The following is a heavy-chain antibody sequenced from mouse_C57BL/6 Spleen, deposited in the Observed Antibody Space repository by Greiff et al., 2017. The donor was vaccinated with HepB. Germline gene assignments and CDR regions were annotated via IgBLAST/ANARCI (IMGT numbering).Heavy chain of an antibody. Sequence: EVQGVESGGGLVQPKGSLKLSCAASGFTFNTYAMHWVRQAPGKGLEWVARIRSKSSNYATYYADSVKDRFTISRDDSQSMLYLQMNNLKTEDTAMYYCVRGGTGSWYFDVWGTGTTVTVSS. V-gene: IGHV10-3*01. J-gene: IGHJ1*03. D-gene: IGHD3-3*01. CDR3: VRGGTGSWYFDV. CDR1: GFTFNTYA. CDR2: IRSKSSNYAT.